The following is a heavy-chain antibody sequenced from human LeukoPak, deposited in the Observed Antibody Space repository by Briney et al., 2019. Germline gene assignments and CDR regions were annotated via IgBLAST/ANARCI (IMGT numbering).Heavy chain of an antibody. CDR3: ARLGALGIVVVPAATHNWLDP. CDR2: IIPIFGTA. J-gene: IGHJ5*02. V-gene: IGHV1-69*05. CDR1: GGTFSSYA. D-gene: IGHD2-2*03. Sequence: RWASVKVSCKASGGTFSSYAISWVRQAPGQGLEWMGGIIPIFGTANYAQKFQGRVTITTDESTSTAYMELSSLRSEDTAVYYCARLGALGIVVVPAATHNWLDPWGQGTLVTVSS.